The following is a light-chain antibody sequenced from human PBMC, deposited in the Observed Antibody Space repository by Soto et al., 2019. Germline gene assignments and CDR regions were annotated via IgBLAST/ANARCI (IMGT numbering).Light chain of an antibody. CDR1: QSVSSNY. Sequence: EIVLTQSPVTLSLSPGERATLSCRASQSVSSNYLAWYQQKPGQAPRPLIYGASSRATGIPDRFSGSGAGTDFTLTISRLESEDCAVYYCQQYGSSPWTFGQGTKVDIK. CDR2: GAS. V-gene: IGKV3-20*01. J-gene: IGKJ1*01. CDR3: QQYGSSPWT.